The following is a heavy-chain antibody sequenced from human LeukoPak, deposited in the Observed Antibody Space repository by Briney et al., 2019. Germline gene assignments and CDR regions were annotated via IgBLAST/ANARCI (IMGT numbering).Heavy chain of an antibody. D-gene: IGHD3-22*01. CDR2: IIPILGIA. Sequence: SVKVSCKASGGTFSSYAISWVRQAPGQGLEWMGRIIPILGIANYAQKLQGRVTMTTDTSTSTAYMELRSLRSDDTAVYYCARGGVDDSSGRDYWGQGTLVTVSS. V-gene: IGHV1-69*04. CDR1: GGTFSSYA. CDR3: ARGGVDDSSGRDY. J-gene: IGHJ4*02.